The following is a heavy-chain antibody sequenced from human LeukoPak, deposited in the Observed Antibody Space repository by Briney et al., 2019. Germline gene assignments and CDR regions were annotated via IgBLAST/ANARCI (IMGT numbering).Heavy chain of an antibody. V-gene: IGHV3-30*02. Sequence: GGSLRLSCAASGFTFSSYGMHWVRQAPGKGLEWVAFIRYDGSNKYYADSVKGRFTISRDNSKNTLYLQMNSLRAEDTAVYYCAKTSARGYSYGPPGQYYFDYWGQGTLVTVSS. CDR2: IRYDGSNK. CDR1: GFTFSSYG. CDR3: AKTSARGYSYGPPGQYYFDY. D-gene: IGHD5-18*01. J-gene: IGHJ4*02.